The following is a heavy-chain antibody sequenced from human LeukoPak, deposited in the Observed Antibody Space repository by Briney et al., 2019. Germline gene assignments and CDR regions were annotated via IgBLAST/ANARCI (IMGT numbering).Heavy chain of an antibody. V-gene: IGHV4-4*07. J-gene: IGHJ4*02. Sequence: PSETLSLTCSVSGGSISSYFWSWIRQPAGKGLEWIGRIYPSGSTNYNPSLKSRVTVSLDTSKSQFSLKLSSVIAADTAVYYCARLGYTYGYAFDAWGQGTLVTVSS. CDR2: IYPSGST. CDR3: ARLGYTYGYAFDA. D-gene: IGHD5-18*01. CDR1: GGSISSYF.